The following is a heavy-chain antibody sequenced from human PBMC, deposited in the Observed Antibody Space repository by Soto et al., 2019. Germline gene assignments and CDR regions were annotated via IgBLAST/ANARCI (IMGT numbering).Heavy chain of an antibody. D-gene: IGHD1-20*01. Sequence: QVQLQESGPGLVKPSQTLSLTCTVSGASISSGGYYWTWIRQHPGKGLEWIGYIFYSGSTYYNPSLKSRVIISADTSKNQFSLKLTSVTAADTALYYCARDQGISGTTRGTFDYWGQGTLVTVSS. CDR1: GASISSGGYY. J-gene: IGHJ4*02. V-gene: IGHV4-31*03. CDR2: IFYSGST. CDR3: ARDQGISGTTRGTFDY.